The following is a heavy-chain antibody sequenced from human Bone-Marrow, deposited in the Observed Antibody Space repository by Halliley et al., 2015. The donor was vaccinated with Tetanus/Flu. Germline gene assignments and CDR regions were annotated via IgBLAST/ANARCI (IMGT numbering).Heavy chain of an antibody. CDR2: IKGDESDE. J-gene: IGHJ4*02. Sequence: APGTGLGWVANIKGDESDEYYVDSVSGRFSISRDNSHNSLYLHMDGLRVEDTAIYYCARGMNPEYWGQGTQVTVS. CDR3: ARGMNPEY. V-gene: IGHV3-7*03.